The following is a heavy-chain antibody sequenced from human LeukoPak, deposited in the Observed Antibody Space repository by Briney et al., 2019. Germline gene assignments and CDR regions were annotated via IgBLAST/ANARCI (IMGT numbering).Heavy chain of an antibody. J-gene: IGHJ5*02. CDR1: GGSISSYY. CDR2: IYYSGST. Sequence: PSETLSLTCTVSGGSISSYYWGWIRQPPGKGLEWIGSIYYSGSTYYNPSLKSRVTISVDTSKNQFSLKLSSVTAADTAVYYCARSGGGYSYGYGRGGGWFDPWGQGTLVTVSS. D-gene: IGHD5-18*01. CDR3: ARSGGGYSYGYGRGGGWFDP. V-gene: IGHV4-39*07.